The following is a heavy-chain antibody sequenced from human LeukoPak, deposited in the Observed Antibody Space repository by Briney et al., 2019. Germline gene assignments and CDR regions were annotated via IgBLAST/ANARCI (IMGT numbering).Heavy chain of an antibody. V-gene: IGHV1-2*02. CDR3: ARDITGYCSGDTCSHGDY. Sequence: GASVKVSCKASGYTFTSYYMHWLRQAPGQGLEWMGWINPNSGGTLYARKFQGRVTMTRDTSISTAYMELSSLRSDDTAVYSCARDITGYCSGDTCSHGDYWGQGTLVTVSS. D-gene: IGHD2-15*01. CDR2: INPNSGGT. CDR1: GYTFTSYY. J-gene: IGHJ4*02.